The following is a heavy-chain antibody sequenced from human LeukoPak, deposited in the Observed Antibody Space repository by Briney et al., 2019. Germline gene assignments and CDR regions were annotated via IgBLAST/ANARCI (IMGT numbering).Heavy chain of an antibody. V-gene: IGHV3-23*01. CDR3: ARDRAMADY. Sequence: GGSLRLSCVASGFGFSYYDMNWVRQTPGKGLEWVSTISGTDDSTYYADSVKGRFTISRDNSKNTLYLQMDSLRAEDTAVYHCARDRAMADYWGQGTLVTVSS. J-gene: IGHJ4*02. CDR2: ISGTDDST. D-gene: IGHD5-18*01. CDR1: GFGFSYYD.